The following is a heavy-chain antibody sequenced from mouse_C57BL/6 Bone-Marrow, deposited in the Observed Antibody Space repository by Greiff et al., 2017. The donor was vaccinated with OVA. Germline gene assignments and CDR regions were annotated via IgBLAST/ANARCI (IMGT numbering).Heavy chain of an antibody. CDR3: TRPSEDYGFAY. V-gene: IGHV5-9-1*02. Sequence: EVQLVESGEGLVKPGGSLKLSCAASGFTFSSYAMSWVRQTPAKRLEWVAYISSGGDYIYYADTVKGRFTISRDTARNTLYLQMSSLKSEDTAMYYCTRPSEDYGFAYWGQGTLVTVSA. D-gene: IGHD2-4*01. CDR1: GFTFSSYA. CDR2: ISSGGDYI. J-gene: IGHJ3*01.